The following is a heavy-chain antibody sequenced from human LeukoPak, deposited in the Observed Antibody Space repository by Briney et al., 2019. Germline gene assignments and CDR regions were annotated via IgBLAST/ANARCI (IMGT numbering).Heavy chain of an antibody. Sequence: GGSLRLSCAASGFTFSNAGMSWVRQAPGKGLECVSYISSGGYNIHYADSVKGRFTISRDDAQNSLILQMNSLTAEDTAVFYCARGSRYGSGSHFDFWGQGTLVTVSS. CDR2: ISSGGYNI. CDR3: ARGSRYGSGSHFDF. CDR1: GFTFSNAG. V-gene: IGHV3-11*01. J-gene: IGHJ4*02. D-gene: IGHD3-10*01.